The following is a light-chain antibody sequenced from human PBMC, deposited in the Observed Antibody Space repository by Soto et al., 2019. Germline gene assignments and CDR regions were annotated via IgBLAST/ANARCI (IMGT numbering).Light chain of an antibody. V-gene: IGKV3-11*01. J-gene: IGKJ2*01. CDR1: QSVSSY. CDR3: QQRSNWPRT. CDR2: DAS. Sequence: EIVLTQSPATLSLSPGERATLSCRASQSVSSYLAWYQQKPGQPPRLLIYDASNRATGIPARFSGSGSGTDFPLTISRLEPEDFAVYYCQQRSNWPRTFGQGTKLEIK.